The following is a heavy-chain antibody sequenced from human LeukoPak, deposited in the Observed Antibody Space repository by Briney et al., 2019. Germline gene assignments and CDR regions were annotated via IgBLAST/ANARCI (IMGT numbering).Heavy chain of an antibody. J-gene: IGHJ4*02. CDR3: ARLKRPNYFDY. CDR2: STE. V-gene: IGHV3-30*04. CDR1: GFVFSNFE. D-gene: IGHD6-25*01. Sequence: GRSLRLSCAASGFVFSNFEMNWVRQAPGKGLEWLGSTEYDADSVKGRFTISRDNSKNTLYLQMDSLTPDDTAVYYCARLKRPNYFDYWGQGTLVIVSS.